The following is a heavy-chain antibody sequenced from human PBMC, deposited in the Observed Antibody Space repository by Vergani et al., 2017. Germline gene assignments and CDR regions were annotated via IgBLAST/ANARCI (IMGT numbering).Heavy chain of an antibody. CDR1: GYTFTYHY. CDR2: VDPEDGET. V-gene: IGHV1-69-2*01. Sequence: VQLVQSGAEVKKPGATMKISCKVSGYTFTYHYMHWVKQAPGKGLEWMGLVDPEDGETIYAEKFKGRVTIAADTSTDTAHLELSSLRAEDTAVYYCATPQTVTTGGMEVWGQGTTVSVSS. J-gene: IGHJ6*02. CDR3: ATPQTVTTGGMEV. D-gene: IGHD4-17*01.